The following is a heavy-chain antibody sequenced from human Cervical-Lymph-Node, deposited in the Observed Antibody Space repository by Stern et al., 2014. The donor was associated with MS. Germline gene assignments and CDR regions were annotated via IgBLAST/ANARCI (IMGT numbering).Heavy chain of an antibody. J-gene: IGHJ4*02. D-gene: IGHD2-15*01. CDR1: GFSVTTAGVG. CDR3: AHSRVKYCRGGTCYSSLFDY. V-gene: IGHV2-5*02. CDR2: IYWDDDK. Sequence: QVTLRESGPTLVKPTQTVTLTCTLSGFSVTTAGVGVGWIRQPPGKALEWLELIYWDDDKLYSPSLKNRLTITKDTSKNQVVLTMTNVDPVDTATYYCAHSRVKYCRGGTCYSSLFDYWGQGTLVTVSS.